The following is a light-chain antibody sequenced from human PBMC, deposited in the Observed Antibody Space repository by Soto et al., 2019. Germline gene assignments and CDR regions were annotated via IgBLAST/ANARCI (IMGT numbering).Light chain of an antibody. CDR3: QQYTDWPIT. V-gene: IGKV3-15*01. J-gene: IGKJ5*01. CDR1: QSINSN. CDR2: AAS. Sequence: EVVLTQSPATLSVSPGDRATLSCRASQSINSNLAWYQQQPGQAPRLLIYAASTRDTAVPDRFSGSGSGTDCTLTITRLQSDDFEVYFCQQYTDWPITFGQGTRLEIK.